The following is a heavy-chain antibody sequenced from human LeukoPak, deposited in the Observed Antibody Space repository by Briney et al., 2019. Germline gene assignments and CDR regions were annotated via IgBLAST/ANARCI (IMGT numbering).Heavy chain of an antibody. Sequence: PSETLSLTCTVSGGAISSSRYYWGWIRQPPGKGLEWIGIIYYSGSTYYNPSLKSRLTISADTSKNQFSLKLSSVTATDTAVYYCARRGYCSSTSCYEYWFDPWGQGTLVTVSS. V-gene: IGHV4-39*01. CDR3: ARRGYCSSTSCYEYWFDP. J-gene: IGHJ5*02. D-gene: IGHD2-2*01. CDR1: GGAISSSRYY. CDR2: IYYSGST.